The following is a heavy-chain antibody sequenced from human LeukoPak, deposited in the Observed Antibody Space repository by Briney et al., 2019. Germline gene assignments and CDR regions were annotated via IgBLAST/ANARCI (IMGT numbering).Heavy chain of an antibody. CDR3: ASLSSSWYVAGDY. V-gene: IGHV4-34*01. CDR2: INHSGST. D-gene: IGHD6-13*01. Sequence: SETLSLTCAVYGGSFSGYYWSWIRQPPGKGLEWIGEINHSGSTNYNPSLKSRVTISVDTSKNEFSLKLSAVTAADTAVYYCASLSSSWYVAGDYWGQGTLVTVSS. CDR1: GGSFSGYY. J-gene: IGHJ4*02.